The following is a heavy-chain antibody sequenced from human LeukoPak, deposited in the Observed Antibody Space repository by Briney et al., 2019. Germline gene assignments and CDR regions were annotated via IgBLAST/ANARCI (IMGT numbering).Heavy chain of an antibody. CDR2: IYHSGST. CDR1: GDSIRNYY. D-gene: IGHD2-15*01. Sequence: SETLSLTCTVSGDSIRNYYWSWIRQSPGKGLEWIGYIYHSGSTNYNPSLKSRVTISVATSKNQFSLKLSSVTAADTAVYYCARETCSGGSCFQFDFWGQGTLVTVSS. J-gene: IGHJ4*02. CDR3: ARETCSGGSCFQFDF. V-gene: IGHV4-59*01.